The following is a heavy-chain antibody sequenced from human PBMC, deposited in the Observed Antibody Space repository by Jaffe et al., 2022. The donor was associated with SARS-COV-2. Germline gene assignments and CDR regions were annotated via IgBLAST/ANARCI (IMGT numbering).Heavy chain of an antibody. Sequence: EVQLVESGGGVVQPGGSLRLSCAASGFTFDDYAMHWVRQAPGKGLEWVSLISGDGGSTYYADSVKGRFTISRDNSKNSLYLQMNSLRTEDTALYYCAKDGAKILYGGGWFDPWGQGTLVTVSS. CDR3: AKDGAKILYGGGWFDP. J-gene: IGHJ5*02. CDR1: GFTFDDYA. V-gene: IGHV3-43*02. D-gene: IGHD4-17*01. CDR2: ISGDGGST.